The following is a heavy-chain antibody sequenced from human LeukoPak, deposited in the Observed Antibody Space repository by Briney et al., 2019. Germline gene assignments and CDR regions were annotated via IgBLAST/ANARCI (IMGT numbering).Heavy chain of an antibody. CDR2: IKEDGSEK. CDR3: ATSTYSSSPS. V-gene: IGHV3-7*01. CDR1: GFTFSNYW. D-gene: IGHD6-6*01. J-gene: IGHJ5*02. Sequence: GGSLRLSCAASGFTFSNYWMNWVRQAPGKGLEWVANIKEDGSEKYYVGSVEGRFTISRDDAKNSLFLQMNSLRDEDTGVYYCATSTYSSSPSWGQGTLVSVSS.